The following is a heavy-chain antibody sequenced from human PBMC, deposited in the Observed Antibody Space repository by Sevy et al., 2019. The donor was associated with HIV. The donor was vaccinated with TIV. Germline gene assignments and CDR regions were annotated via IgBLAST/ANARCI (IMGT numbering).Heavy chain of an antibody. D-gene: IGHD3-10*01. Sequence: GGSLRLSCAASGFTFSSHGMHWVRQAPGKGLEWVAVISYDGSQKYYADSIKGRFTISRDNSKNTMYLQMNGLSIEDTAVYYCAKNRLPGGSYFSRHGLDVWGRGTTVTVSS. V-gene: IGHV3-30*18. CDR3: AKNRLPGGSYFSRHGLDV. CDR1: GFTFSSHG. J-gene: IGHJ6*02. CDR2: ISYDGSQK.